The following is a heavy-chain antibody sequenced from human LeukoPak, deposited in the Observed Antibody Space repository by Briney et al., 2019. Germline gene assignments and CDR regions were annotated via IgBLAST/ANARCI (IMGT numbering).Heavy chain of an antibody. V-gene: IGHV4-38-2*02. Sequence: SETLSLTCTVSGYSISSGYYWGWIRQPPGKGLAWIGSIYHSGSTYYNPSLKSRVTISVDTSKNQFSLKLSSVTAADTAVYYCARVVAETAYPDPWGQGTLVTVSS. CDR2: IYHSGST. CDR3: ARVVAETAYPDP. D-gene: IGHD2-15*01. J-gene: IGHJ5*02. CDR1: GYSISSGYY.